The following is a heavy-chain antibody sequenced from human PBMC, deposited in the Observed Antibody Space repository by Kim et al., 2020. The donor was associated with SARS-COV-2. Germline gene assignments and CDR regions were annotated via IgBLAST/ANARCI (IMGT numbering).Heavy chain of an antibody. J-gene: IGHJ6*02. CDR2: MSGGGGNK. V-gene: IGHV3-23*01. D-gene: IGHD2-21*01. Sequence: GGSLRLSCVASGFTFDIYAMSWVRQAPGKGLEWVSVMSGGGGNKFYADSVRGRFTISRDNSKNTLYLQMNRLRDEDTALYYCAKMVIMDDYNYSYYYAMDVWGQGTTVTVSS. CDR1: GFTFDIYA. CDR3: AKMVIMDDYNYSYYYAMDV.